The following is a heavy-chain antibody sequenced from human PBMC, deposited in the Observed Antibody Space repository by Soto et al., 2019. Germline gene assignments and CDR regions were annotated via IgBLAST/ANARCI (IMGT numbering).Heavy chain of an antibody. D-gene: IGHD6-25*01. CDR2: IYYTGST. CDR3: ASGISAHNY. J-gene: IGHJ4*02. CDR1: GGSISSYY. Sequence: KPSETLSLTCTVSGGSISSYYWSWIRQPPGKGLEWIGYIYYTGSTDYNPSLKSRVTISVDTSKDQFSLKLSSVSVADTAVYYCASGISAHNYWGQGTLVTVSS. V-gene: IGHV4-59*01.